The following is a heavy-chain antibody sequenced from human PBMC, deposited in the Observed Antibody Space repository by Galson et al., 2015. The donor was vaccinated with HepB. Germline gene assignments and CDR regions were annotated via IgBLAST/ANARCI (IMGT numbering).Heavy chain of an antibody. V-gene: IGHV3-33*06. D-gene: IGHD1-26*01. Sequence: SLRLSCAASGFTFSSYGMHWVRQAPGKGLEWVAVIWYDGSNKYYADSVKGRFTISRDNSKNTLYLQMNSLRAEDTAVYYCAKDFYRNWEPSTPFDYWGQGTLATVSS. CDR2: IWYDGSNK. CDR1: GFTFSSYG. J-gene: IGHJ4*02. CDR3: AKDFYRNWEPSTPFDY.